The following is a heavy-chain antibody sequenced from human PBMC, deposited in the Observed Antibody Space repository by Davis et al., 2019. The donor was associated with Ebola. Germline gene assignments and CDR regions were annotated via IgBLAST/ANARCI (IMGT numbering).Heavy chain of an antibody. V-gene: IGHV4-31*03. J-gene: IGHJ6*04. D-gene: IGHD4-23*01. CDR1: GGSISSGGYY. CDR3: ARDNTVADYYGMDV. CDR2: IYYSGST. Sequence: LRLSCTVSGGSISSGGYYWSWIRQHPGKGLEWIGYIYYSGSTYYNPSLKSRVTISVDTSKNQFSLKLSSVTAADTAVYYCARDNTVADYYGMDVWGKGTTVTVSS.